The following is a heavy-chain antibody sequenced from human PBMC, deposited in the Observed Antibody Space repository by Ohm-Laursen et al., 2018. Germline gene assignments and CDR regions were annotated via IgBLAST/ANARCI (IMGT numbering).Heavy chain of an antibody. CDR3: ARETSGRAFDI. J-gene: IGHJ3*02. V-gene: IGHV4-39*07. CDR1: GASISSGSYY. D-gene: IGHD2-15*01. CDR2: IYHSGST. Sequence: SETLSLTCTVSGASISSGSYYWGWIRQPPGKGLEWIGNIYHSGSTHYNPSLKSRVTISVETSKNQFSLKLSSVTAADTAAYYCARETSGRAFDIWGQGTMVTVSS.